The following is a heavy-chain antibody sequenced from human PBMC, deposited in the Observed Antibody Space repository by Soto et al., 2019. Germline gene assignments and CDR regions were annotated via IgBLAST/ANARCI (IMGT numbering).Heavy chain of an antibody. Sequence: QVHLVQSGAEVKKPGASVKVSCKGSGYAFTTYGITWVRQAPGQGLEWMGWISAHNGNTNYAQQLQGRVTVTRDTSTSTASMELRSLRSDDTAVYYCARGRYGDYWGQGELVTVSS. CDR3: ARGRYGDY. J-gene: IGHJ4*02. D-gene: IGHD1-1*01. V-gene: IGHV1-18*01. CDR1: GYAFTTYG. CDR2: ISAHNGNT.